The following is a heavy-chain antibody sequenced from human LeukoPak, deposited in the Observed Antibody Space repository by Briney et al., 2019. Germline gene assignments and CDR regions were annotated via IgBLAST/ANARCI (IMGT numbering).Heavy chain of an antibody. Sequence: GGSLRLSCAGSGFTFSDYYMSWIRQAPGKGLEWVSYISSSDTTIYYADSVKGRFTISRDNAQNSLYLQMNTLRADDTAVYYRARADCSSTSCHELDYWGQGTLATVSS. J-gene: IGHJ4*02. CDR1: GFTFSDYY. CDR2: ISSSDTTI. CDR3: ARADCSSTSCHELDY. D-gene: IGHD2-2*01. V-gene: IGHV3-11*04.